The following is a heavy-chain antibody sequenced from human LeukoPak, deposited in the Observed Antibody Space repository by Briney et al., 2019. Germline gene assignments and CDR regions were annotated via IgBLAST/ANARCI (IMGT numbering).Heavy chain of an antibody. V-gene: IGHV4-34*01. D-gene: IGHD3-10*01. J-gene: IGHJ6*04. Sequence: SETLSLTCAVYGGSFSGYYWSWIRQPPGKGLEWIGEINHSGSTNYNPSLKSRVTISVDTSKNQFSLKLSSVTAADTAVYYCARGSSGPGSYYNPYGMDVWGKGTTVTVSS. CDR1: GGSFSGYY. CDR2: INHSGST. CDR3: ARGSSGPGSYYNPYGMDV.